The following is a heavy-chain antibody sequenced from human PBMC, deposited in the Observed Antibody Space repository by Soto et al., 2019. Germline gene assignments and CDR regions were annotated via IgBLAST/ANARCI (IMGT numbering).Heavy chain of an antibody. V-gene: IGHV1-18*01. D-gene: IGHD6-19*01. J-gene: IGHJ5*02. Sequence: ASVKVSCKASGYTFTSYGISWVRQAPGQGLEWMGWISAYNGNTNYAQKLQGRVTMTTDTSTSTAYMELSSLRSEDTAVYYCARDIYSSGWYFLSGFDPWGQGTLVTVSS. CDR2: ISAYNGNT. CDR1: GYTFTSYG. CDR3: ARDIYSSGWYFLSGFDP.